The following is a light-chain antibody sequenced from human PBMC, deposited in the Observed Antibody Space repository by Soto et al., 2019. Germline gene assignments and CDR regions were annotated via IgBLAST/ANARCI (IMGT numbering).Light chain of an antibody. Sequence: IQLTQSPSSLSASIGDRVTITCRASQDISIYLAWYQQKSGEDPRLLIYGASTLQSGVPSRFSGSRSGTEFTLTIRGLQPEDFATYYCQQHDRFVLTFGGGAKVEMK. V-gene: IGKV1-9*01. CDR3: QQHDRFVLT. J-gene: IGKJ4*01. CDR1: QDISIY. CDR2: GAS.